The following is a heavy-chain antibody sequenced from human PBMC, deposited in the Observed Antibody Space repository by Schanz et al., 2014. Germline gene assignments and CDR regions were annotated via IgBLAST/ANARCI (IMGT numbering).Heavy chain of an antibody. V-gene: IGHV1-2*04. CDR2: ISAYNGNT. Sequence: QVQLVQSGAEVKKPGASVKVSCKASGYTFTSYSMHWVRQAPGQGLEWMGWISAYNGNTNYAQKFQGWVTMTRDTSISTAYMELSRLRSDDTAVYYCARDRRRYCSTASCLHDNWFDPWGQGTLVIVSS. CDR1: GYTFTSYS. D-gene: IGHD2-2*01. CDR3: ARDRRRYCSTASCLHDNWFDP. J-gene: IGHJ5*02.